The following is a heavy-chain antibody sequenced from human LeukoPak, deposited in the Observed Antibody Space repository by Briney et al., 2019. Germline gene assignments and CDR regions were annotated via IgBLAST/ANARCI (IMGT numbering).Heavy chain of an antibody. CDR1: GGYISSYY. Sequence: SETLSPTCTVSGGYISSYYWSWIRQPPGKGLEWNGYIFNSGSTNYNPSLKSRVTISVDTSKNQFSLKLSSVTAADTAVYFCAQGDCSSTSCYVFDYWGQGTMVTVSS. CDR3: AQGDCSSTSCYVFDY. D-gene: IGHD2-2*01. V-gene: IGHV4-59*01. CDR2: IFNSGST. J-gene: IGHJ4*02.